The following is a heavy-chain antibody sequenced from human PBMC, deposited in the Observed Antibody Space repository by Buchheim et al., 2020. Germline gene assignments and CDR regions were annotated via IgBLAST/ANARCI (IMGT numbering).Heavy chain of an antibody. D-gene: IGHD3-10*01. Sequence: QVQLQQWGAGLLKPSKTLSLSCAVYGGSFSGYFWSWIRQPPGKGLEWIGEINHSGSTNYNPSLKSRVTISVDTSKNQFSLTLSSATAADTAVYYCARGARFSPHQRWFDPWGQGTL. CDR3: ARGARFSPHQRWFDP. CDR1: GGSFSGYF. CDR2: INHSGST. J-gene: IGHJ5*02. V-gene: IGHV4-34*01.